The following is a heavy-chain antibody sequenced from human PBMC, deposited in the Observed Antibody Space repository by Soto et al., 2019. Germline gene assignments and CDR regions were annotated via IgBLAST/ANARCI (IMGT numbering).Heavy chain of an antibody. CDR3: APSFRYFDN. J-gene: IGHJ4*02. V-gene: IGHV3-23*01. CDR2: ISGTASGT. Sequence: EVQLLESGGGLVLPGGSLRLSCAGSGFTPTTTPLSWVRQPPGKGLEWVTAISGTASGTYYVDSVKGRFLISRNNSKNTVTLQMNNLTIDDTDVDYCAPSFRYFDNWGQGTRVTVSS. CDR1: GFTPTTTP.